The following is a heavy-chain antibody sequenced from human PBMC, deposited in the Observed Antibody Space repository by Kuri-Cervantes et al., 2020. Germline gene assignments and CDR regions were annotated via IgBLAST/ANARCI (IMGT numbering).Heavy chain of an antibody. V-gene: IGHV1-3*01. CDR3: ARAPRSPAAAADFDY. CDR2: INAGNGNT. CDR1: GYTFTSYA. Sequence: ASVKVSCKASGYTFTSYAMHWVRQAPGQRLEWMGWINAGNGNTKYSQKFQGRVTITRDTSASTAYMELSSLRSEDTAVYYCARAPRSPAAAADFDYWGQGTLVTVSS. D-gene: IGHD6-13*01. J-gene: IGHJ4*02.